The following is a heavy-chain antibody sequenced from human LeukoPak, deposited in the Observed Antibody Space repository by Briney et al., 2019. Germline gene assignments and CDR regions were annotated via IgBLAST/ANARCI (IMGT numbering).Heavy chain of an antibody. D-gene: IGHD2-2*01. V-gene: IGHV3-15*01. CDR2: IKSKTDGGTT. CDR3: TTDQGRYCSSTSCYVFDY. Sequence: VGSLRLSCAASGFTFSNAWMSWVRQAPGKGLEWVGRIKSKTDGGTTDYAAPVKGRFTISRDDSKNTLYLQMNSLKTEDTAVYYCTTDQGRYCSSTSCYVFDYWGQGTLVTVSS. J-gene: IGHJ4*02. CDR1: GFTFSNAW.